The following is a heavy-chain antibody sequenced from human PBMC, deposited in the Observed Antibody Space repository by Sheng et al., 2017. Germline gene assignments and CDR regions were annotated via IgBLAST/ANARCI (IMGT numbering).Heavy chain of an antibody. CDR1: GFIFSDYG. Sequence: QVQLVESGGGVVQPGGSLTLACAASGFIFSDYGMHWVRQAPGKGLEWVAMIWRDVNKKIICRLREGPIHHLQRQFQEHAVSASEEPEGTEDTAVYYCAKGGGGGYDSVFDSWGQGTLVTVSS. CDR2: IWRDVNKK. D-gene: IGHD5-12*01. J-gene: IGHJ4*02. CDR3: AKGGGGGYDSVFDS. V-gene: IGHV3-30*02.